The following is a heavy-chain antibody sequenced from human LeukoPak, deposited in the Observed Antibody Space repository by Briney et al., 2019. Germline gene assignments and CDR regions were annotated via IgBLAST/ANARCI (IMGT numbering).Heavy chain of an antibody. CDR3: AREYRLAPYYYYGMDV. J-gene: IGHJ6*02. V-gene: IGHV1-8*01. Sequence: ASVKVSCKASGYTFTSYDINWVRQATGRGLEWMGWMSPNSGNTGYAQKFQGRVTMTRNTSISTAYMELSSLRSEDTAVYYCAREYRLAPYYYYGMDVWGQGTTVTVSS. CDR1: GYTFTSYD. D-gene: IGHD5-18*01. CDR2: MSPNSGNT.